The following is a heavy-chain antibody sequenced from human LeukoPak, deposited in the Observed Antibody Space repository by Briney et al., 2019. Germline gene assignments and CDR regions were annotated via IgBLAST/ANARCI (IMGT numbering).Heavy chain of an antibody. CDR2: ISGRDGNT. CDR1: GFTFSSYA. V-gene: IGHV3-23*01. CDR3: APAPSGSYGMDV. D-gene: IGHD1-26*01. Sequence: GGSLRLSCAASGFTFSSYAMSWVRQAPGKGLEWVSGISGRDGNTYYADSVKGRFTISRDNSKNTLYLQMISLRAEDTAVYYCAPAPSGSYGMDVWGQGTTVTVSS. J-gene: IGHJ6*02.